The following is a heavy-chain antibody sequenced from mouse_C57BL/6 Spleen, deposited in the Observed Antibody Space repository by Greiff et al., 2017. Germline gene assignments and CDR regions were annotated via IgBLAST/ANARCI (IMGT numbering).Heavy chain of an antibody. CDR3: ARHPRLGYFDY. D-gene: IGHD2-4*01. Sequence: EVQGVESGGGLVKPGGSLKLSCAASGFTFSSYTMSWVRQTPEKRLEWVATISGGGGNTYYPDSVKGRFTISRDNAKNTLYLQMSSLRSEDTALYYCARHPRLGYFDYWGQGTTLTVSS. V-gene: IGHV5-9*01. CDR1: GFTFSSYT. CDR2: ISGGGGNT. J-gene: IGHJ2*01.